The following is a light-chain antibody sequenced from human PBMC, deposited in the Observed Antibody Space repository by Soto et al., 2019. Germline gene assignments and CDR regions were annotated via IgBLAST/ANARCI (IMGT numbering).Light chain of an antibody. V-gene: IGLV2-14*01. CDR3: SSYTSSSTRV. Sequence: QSALTQPVSVSGSPGQSITISCSGTSSDVGGYNYVSWYQQHPGKAPKLMIYEVTNRPSGVSNRFSGSKSGNTASLTISGLQAEDEADYYCSSYTSSSTRVFGTGTKLTV. J-gene: IGLJ1*01. CDR1: SSDVGGYNY. CDR2: EVT.